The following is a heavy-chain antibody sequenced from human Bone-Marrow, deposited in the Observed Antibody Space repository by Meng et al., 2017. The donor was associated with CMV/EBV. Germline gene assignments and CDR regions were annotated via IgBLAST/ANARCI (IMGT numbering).Heavy chain of an antibody. J-gene: IGHJ6*02. Sequence: GGSLRLSCAASGFTFSSYDMHWVRQATGKGLEWVSAIGTAGDTYYPGSVKGRFTISRDNAKNSLYLQMNSLRAEDTAVYYCARDQATVHSYGMDVWGQGTSVTVSS. V-gene: IGHV3-13*01. CDR1: GFTFSSYD. CDR3: ARDQATVHSYGMDV. D-gene: IGHD4-11*01. CDR2: IGTAGDT.